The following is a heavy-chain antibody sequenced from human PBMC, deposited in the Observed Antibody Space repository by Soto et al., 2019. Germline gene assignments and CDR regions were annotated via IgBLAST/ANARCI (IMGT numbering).Heavy chain of an antibody. CDR1: GFTFSNAW. CDR3: TTISSSWSYYYYYYYMDV. Sequence: EVQLVESGGGLVKPGGSLRLSCAASGFTFSNAWMSWVRQAPGKGLEWVGRIKSKTDGGTTDYAAPVKGRFTISRDDSKNTLYLQMNSLKTEDTAVYYCTTISSSWSYYYYYYYMDVWGKGTTVTVSS. J-gene: IGHJ6*03. CDR2: IKSKTDGGTT. V-gene: IGHV3-15*01. D-gene: IGHD6-13*01.